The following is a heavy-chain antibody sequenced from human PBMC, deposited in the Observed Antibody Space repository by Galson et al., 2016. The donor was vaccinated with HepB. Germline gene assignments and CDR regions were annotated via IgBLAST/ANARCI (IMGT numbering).Heavy chain of an antibody. Sequence: TLSLTCSFSGGTISSYDLYWSWIRQPAGKGLEWIGRIYASGIAHYNPSLKSRVSMSIGTSKDQVSLKLTSVTAADTAVYYCAREFTYWGQGTLVTVSS. J-gene: IGHJ4*02. CDR3: AREFTY. CDR1: GGTISSYDLY. V-gene: IGHV4-61*02. CDR2: IYASGIA.